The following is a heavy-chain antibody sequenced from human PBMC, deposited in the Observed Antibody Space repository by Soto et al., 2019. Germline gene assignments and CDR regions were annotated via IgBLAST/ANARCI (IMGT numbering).Heavy chain of an antibody. V-gene: IGHV3-30*18. J-gene: IGHJ5*02. D-gene: IGHD6-13*01. CDR3: AKDRRQQLVVANWFDP. Sequence: QVQLVESGGGVVQPGRSLRLSCAASGFTFSSNGMHWVRQAPDKGLEWVAVISDDGSIKYYADSVKGRFTVSRDNSKNTLYLQMNSLRAEDTAVYYCAKDRRQQLVVANWFDPWGQGTLVTVSS. CDR2: ISDDGSIK. CDR1: GFTFSSNG.